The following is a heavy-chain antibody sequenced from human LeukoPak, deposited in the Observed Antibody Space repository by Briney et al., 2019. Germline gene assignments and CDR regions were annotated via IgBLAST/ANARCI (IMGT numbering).Heavy chain of an antibody. V-gene: IGHV4-34*01. CDR1: GGSFSGYY. J-gene: IGHJ5*02. CDR2: INHSGST. Sequence: SETLSLTCAVYGGSFSGYYWSWIRQPPGKGLEWIGEINHSGSTNYNPSLKSRVTISVDTSKNQFSLKLSSVTAADTAVYYCARAQILEEFDPWGQGTLVTVSS. D-gene: IGHD1-1*01. CDR3: ARAQILEEFDP.